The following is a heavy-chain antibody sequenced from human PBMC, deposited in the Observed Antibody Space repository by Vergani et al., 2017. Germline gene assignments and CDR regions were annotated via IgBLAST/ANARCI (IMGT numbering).Heavy chain of an antibody. CDR3: ARAGSCSTSCYIPYYYYXMDV. CDR1: GYSISSGYY. V-gene: IGHV4-38-2*02. Sequence: QVQLQESGPGLVKPSETLSLTCTVSGYSISSGYYWGWIRQPPGKGLEWIGSIYHSGSTYYNPSLKSRVTISVDTSKNQFSLKLSSVTAADTAVYYCARAGSCSTSCYIPYYYYXMDVWGKGTTVTVSS. D-gene: IGHD2-2*02. J-gene: IGHJ6*03. CDR2: IYHSGST.